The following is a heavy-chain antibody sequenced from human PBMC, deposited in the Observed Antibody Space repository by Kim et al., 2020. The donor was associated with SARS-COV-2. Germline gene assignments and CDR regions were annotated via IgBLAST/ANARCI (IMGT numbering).Heavy chain of an antibody. D-gene: IGHD3-10*01. J-gene: IGHJ5*02. CDR1: GYTFTSYA. CDR2: INAGNGNT. Sequence: ASVKVSCKASGYTFTSYAMHWVRQAPGQRLEWMGWINAGNGNTKYSQKFQGRVTITRDTSASTAYMELSSLRSEDTAVYYCARRGVRGVIPQMWWFDPRGQGTLVTVSS. CDR3: ARRGVRGVIPQMWWFDP. V-gene: IGHV1-3*01.